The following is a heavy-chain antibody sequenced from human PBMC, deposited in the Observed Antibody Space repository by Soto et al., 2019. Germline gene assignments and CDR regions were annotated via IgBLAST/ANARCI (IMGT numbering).Heavy chain of an antibody. CDR3: ASDAIAARLMTASWFDP. V-gene: IGHV4-30-4*01. CDR2: IYYRGST. D-gene: IGHD6-6*01. CDR1: GGSISSGDYY. J-gene: IGHJ5*02. Sequence: QVQLQESGPGLVKPSQTLSLTCTVSGGSISSGDYYWSWIRQPPGKGLEWIGYIYYRGSTDYNPSLKSRDSMSVDTTNTQFSLKLSSVTGADTAVYYCASDAIAARLMTASWFDPWGQGTLVTVSS.